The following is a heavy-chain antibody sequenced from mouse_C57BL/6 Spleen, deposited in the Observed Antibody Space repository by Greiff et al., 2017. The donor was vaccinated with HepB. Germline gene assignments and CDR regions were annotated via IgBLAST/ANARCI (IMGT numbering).Heavy chain of an antibody. Sequence: VQLQQSGTVLARPGASVKMSCKTSGYTFTSYWMHWVKQRPGQGLEWIGAIYPGNSDTSYNQKFEGKAKLTAVTSASTAYMELSSLTNEDSAVYYCSIYYDYDGWFAYWGQGTLVTVSA. J-gene: IGHJ3*01. CDR3: SIYYDYDGWFAY. D-gene: IGHD2-4*01. CDR1: GYTFTSYW. CDR2: IYPGNSDT. V-gene: IGHV1-5*01.